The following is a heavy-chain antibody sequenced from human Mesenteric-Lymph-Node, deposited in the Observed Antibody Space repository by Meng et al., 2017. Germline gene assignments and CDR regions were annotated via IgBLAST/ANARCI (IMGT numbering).Heavy chain of an antibody. CDR1: GYSISSSNW. J-gene: IGHJ5*02. V-gene: IGHV4-28*03. Sequence: QAELQESGPGLCKPSDTLSLTCAVSGYSISSSNWWGWIRQPPGKGLEWIGYIYYSGSTYYNPSLKSRVTMSVDTSKNQFSLKLSSVTAVDTAVYYCARASYGSGSPLGESWFDPWGQGTLVTVSS. CDR2: IYYSGST. D-gene: IGHD3-10*01. CDR3: ARASYGSGSPLGESWFDP.